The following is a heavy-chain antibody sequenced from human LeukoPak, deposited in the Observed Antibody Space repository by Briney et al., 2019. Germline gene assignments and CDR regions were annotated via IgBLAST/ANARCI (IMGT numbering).Heavy chain of an antibody. CDR2: ITGGGDDT. CDR1: GFTFSSYA. CDR3: AKGSRVSRPYYFDY. V-gene: IGHV3-23*01. Sequence: GGSLRLSCAASGFTFSSYAMSWVRQAPGKGLESFSAITGGGDDTYYADSVEGRFTISRDNSKNTLYLQMNSLRAEDTAVYYCAKGSRVSRPYYFDYWGQGTLVTVSS. D-gene: IGHD6-6*01. J-gene: IGHJ4*02.